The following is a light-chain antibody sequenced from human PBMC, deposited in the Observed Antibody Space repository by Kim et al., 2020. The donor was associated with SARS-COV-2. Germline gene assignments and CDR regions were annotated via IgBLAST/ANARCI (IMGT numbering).Light chain of an antibody. V-gene: IGLV2-11*01. CDR3: CSYAGSTYV. Sequence: QSVTISCTGSSSDIGGYNYVSWYQHHPGKAPKLMIYDVSKRPSGVPDRFSGLKSGNTASLTISGLQAEDEADYYCCSYAGSTYVFGTGTKVTVL. CDR2: DVS. J-gene: IGLJ1*01. CDR1: SSDIGGYNY.